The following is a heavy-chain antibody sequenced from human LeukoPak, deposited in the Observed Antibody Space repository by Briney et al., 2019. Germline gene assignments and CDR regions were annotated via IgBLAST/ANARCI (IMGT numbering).Heavy chain of an antibody. CDR1: GYTFTSYY. V-gene: IGHV1-46*01. CDR2: INPSGGST. CDR3: ARAGDTAMVGYYYYGMDV. D-gene: IGHD5-18*01. J-gene: IGHJ6*02. Sequence: ASVKVSCKASGYTFTSYYMHRVRQAPGQGLEWMGIINPSGGSTSYAQKFQGRVTMTRDTSTSTVYMELSSLRSEDTAVYYCARAGDTAMVGYYYYGMDVWGQGTTVTVSS.